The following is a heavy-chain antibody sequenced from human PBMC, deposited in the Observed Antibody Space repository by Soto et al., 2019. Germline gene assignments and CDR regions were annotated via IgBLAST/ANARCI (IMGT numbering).Heavy chain of an antibody. J-gene: IGHJ6*02. Sequence: EASVKVSCKASGFTFTSSAVQWVRQARGQRLEWIGWIVVGSGNTNYAQKFQERVTITRDMSTSTAYMELSSLRSEDTAVYYCAAVGHDDSSGYYSLYYYYGMDVWGQGTTVTAP. V-gene: IGHV1-58*01. D-gene: IGHD3-22*01. CDR3: AAVGHDDSSGYYSLYYYYGMDV. CDR2: IVVGSGNT. CDR1: GFTFTSSA.